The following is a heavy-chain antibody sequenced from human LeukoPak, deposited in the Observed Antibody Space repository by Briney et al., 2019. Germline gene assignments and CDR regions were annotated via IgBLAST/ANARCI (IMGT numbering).Heavy chain of an antibody. J-gene: IGHJ4*02. CDR3: AREGAAASLNYFDY. V-gene: IGHV4-61*02. D-gene: IGHD6-13*01. CDR1: GGSISSGSYY. CDR2: IYTSGST. Sequence: SSETLSLTCTVSGGSISSGSYYWSWIRQPAGKGLEWIRRIYTSGSTNYNPSLKSRVTISVDTSKNQFSLKLSSVTAADTAVYYCAREGAAASLNYFDYWGQGTLVTVSS.